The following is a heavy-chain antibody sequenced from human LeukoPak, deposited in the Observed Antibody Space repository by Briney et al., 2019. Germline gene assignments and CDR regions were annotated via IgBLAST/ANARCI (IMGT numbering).Heavy chain of an antibody. CDR3: ARPLSRLSLQGGFGS. CDR1: GGSISSSSYY. Sequence: SETLSLTCTVSGGSISSSSYYWGWIRQPPGKGLEWIGSIYYSGSTYYNPSLKSRVTISVDTSKNQFSLKLSSVTAADTAVYYCARPLSRLSLQGGFGSWGQGTLVTVSS. CDR2: IYYSGST. J-gene: IGHJ5*02. V-gene: IGHV4-39*07. D-gene: IGHD3-16*01.